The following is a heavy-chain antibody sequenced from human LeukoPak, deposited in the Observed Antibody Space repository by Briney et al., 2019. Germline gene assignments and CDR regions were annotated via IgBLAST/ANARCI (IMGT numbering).Heavy chain of an antibody. CDR1: GFTFSRYG. CDR2: ISYDGSNK. J-gene: IGHJ6*03. CDR3: AKGRGWEASYYYYYMDV. V-gene: IGHV3-30*04. D-gene: IGHD1-26*01. Sequence: GGSLRLSCAASGFTFSRYGMHWVRQAPGKGLEWVTAISYDGSNKYYADSVKGRFTISRDNSKNTLYLQMNSLRAEDTAVYYCAKGRGWEASYYYYYMDVWGKGTTVTISS.